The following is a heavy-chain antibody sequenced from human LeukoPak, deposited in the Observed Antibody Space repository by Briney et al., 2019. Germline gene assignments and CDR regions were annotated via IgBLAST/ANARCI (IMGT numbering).Heavy chain of an antibody. Sequence: SETLSLTCTVSGGSISSYYWSWIRQPPGKGLEWIGYIFDSGSTNYSPSLKSRVTISVDTSKNQFSLRLSSVTAADTAVYYCARRNYYGAHYFDYWGQGTLVTVSS. CDR3: ARRNYYGAHYFDY. CDR2: IFDSGST. J-gene: IGHJ4*02. CDR1: GGSISSYY. V-gene: IGHV4-59*08. D-gene: IGHD4-17*01.